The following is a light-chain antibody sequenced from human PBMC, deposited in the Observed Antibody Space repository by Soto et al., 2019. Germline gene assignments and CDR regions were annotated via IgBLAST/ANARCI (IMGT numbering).Light chain of an antibody. J-gene: IGKJ3*01. CDR2: WAS. V-gene: IGKV4-1*01. CDR3: QQYYGTPPIT. Sequence: DIVMTQSPDSLAVSLGERATINCKSSQSVLYSSNKKNYLAWYRQKPGQPPKLLIYWASTRESGVPDRFSGSGSGTDFTLTISSLQAEDVAVYYCQQYYGTPPITFGPGTKVDIK. CDR1: QSVLYSSNKKNY.